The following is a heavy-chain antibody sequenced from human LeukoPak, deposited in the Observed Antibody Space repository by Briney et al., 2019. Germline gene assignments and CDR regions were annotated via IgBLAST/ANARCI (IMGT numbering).Heavy chain of an antibody. J-gene: IGHJ5*02. CDR3: ATRLALSNWFDP. V-gene: IGHV1-24*01. Sequence: ASVKVSCKVSGYTLTELSMHWVRQAPGKGLEWMGGFDPEDGETIYAQKFQGRVTMTEDTSTDTAYMELSSLRSEDTAVYYCATRLALSNWFDPWGQGTLVTVSS. D-gene: IGHD3-9*01. CDR2: FDPEDGET. CDR1: GYTLTELS.